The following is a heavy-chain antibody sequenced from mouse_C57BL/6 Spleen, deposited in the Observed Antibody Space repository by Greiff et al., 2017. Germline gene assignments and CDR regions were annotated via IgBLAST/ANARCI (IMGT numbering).Heavy chain of an antibody. Sequence: VQLQESGAELVRPGASVKLSCKASGYTFTDYYINWVKQRPGQGLEWIARIYPGSGNTYYNEKFKGKATLTAEKSSSTAYMQLSSLTSEDSAVYFCARSLHYGSRMGAMDYWGQGTSVTVSS. CDR3: ARSLHYGSRMGAMDY. CDR2: IYPGSGNT. D-gene: IGHD1-1*01. V-gene: IGHV1-76*01. CDR1: GYTFTDYY. J-gene: IGHJ4*01.